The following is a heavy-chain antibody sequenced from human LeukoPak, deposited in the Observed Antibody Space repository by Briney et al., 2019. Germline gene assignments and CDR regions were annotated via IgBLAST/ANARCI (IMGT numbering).Heavy chain of an antibody. J-gene: IGHJ6*02. Sequence: ASVKVSCKAFGYTFTNFGISWVRQAPGQGLEWMGWISAYIGRRNYAQILQGRVAMTTDISTNTAYMELRSLRSDDTAVYYCARDRGGSHSYYYYGMGVWGQGTTVTVSS. CDR3: ARDRGGSHSYYYYGMGV. CDR2: ISAYIGRR. CDR1: GYTFTNFG. V-gene: IGHV1-18*01. D-gene: IGHD1-26*01.